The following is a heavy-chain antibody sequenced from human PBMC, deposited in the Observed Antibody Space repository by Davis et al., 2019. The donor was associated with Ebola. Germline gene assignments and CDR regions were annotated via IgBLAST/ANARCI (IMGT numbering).Heavy chain of an antibody. V-gene: IGHV1-18*01. CDR2: ISAYNGNT. CDR3: ARVIFRGYQLLSASDY. CDR1: GYTFTSYG. Sequence: ASVKVSCKASGYTFTSYGISWVRQAPGQGLEWMGWISAYNGNTNYAQKLQGRVTMTTATSTSTAYMELRSLRSDDTAVYYCARVIFRGYQLLSASDYWGQGTLVTVSS. D-gene: IGHD2-2*01. J-gene: IGHJ4*02.